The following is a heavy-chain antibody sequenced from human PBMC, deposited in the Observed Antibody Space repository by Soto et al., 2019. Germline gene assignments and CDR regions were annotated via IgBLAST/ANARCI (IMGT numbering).Heavy chain of an antibody. V-gene: IGHV4-4*02. CDR3: ARGWGEGRVDY. CDR1: GGSISSSNW. D-gene: IGHD3-10*01. J-gene: IGHJ4*02. Sequence: QVKLQESGPGLVKPSGTLSLTCAVSGGSISSSNWWSWVRQPPGKGLEWIGEIYHSGNTNYNPSLKSRVTMAVDKSRNQFSRKLSSVTAADTAVYYCARGWGEGRVDYWGQGTLVTVSS. CDR2: IYHSGNT.